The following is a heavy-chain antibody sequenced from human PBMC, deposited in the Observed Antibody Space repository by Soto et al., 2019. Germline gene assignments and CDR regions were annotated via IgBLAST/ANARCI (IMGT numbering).Heavy chain of an antibody. V-gene: IGHV4-59*01. CDR1: GRSMSSFY. J-gene: IGHJ4*02. CDR2: VHYSGST. Sequence: PSGTPSLPRPFLGRSMSSFYWNWVREPPGRGLEWIGYVHYSGSTNYNPSLKSRVTISVDTSKNHFSLKLISVTTADTAVYFCAREGNLGRWIQPLDSWGQGTLVTAPQ. CDR3: AREGNLGRWIQPLDS. D-gene: IGHD2-2*03.